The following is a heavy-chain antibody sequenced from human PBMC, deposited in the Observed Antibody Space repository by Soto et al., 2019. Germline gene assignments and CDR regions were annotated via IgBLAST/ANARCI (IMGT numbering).Heavy chain of an antibody. D-gene: IGHD6-19*01. CDR2: IYSGGST. CDR3: ARELYSGWGNYYYYGMDV. J-gene: IGHJ6*02. Sequence: QAGGSLGLSCAASGFTVSSNYMSWVRQAPGKGLEWVSVIYSGGSTYYADSVKGRFTISRHNSKNTLYLQMNSLRAEDTAVYYCARELYSGWGNYYYYGMDVWGQGTTVTVSS. CDR1: GFTVSSNY. V-gene: IGHV3-53*04.